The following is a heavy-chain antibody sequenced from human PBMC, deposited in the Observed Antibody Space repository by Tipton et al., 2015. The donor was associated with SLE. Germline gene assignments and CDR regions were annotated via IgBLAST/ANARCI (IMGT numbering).Heavy chain of an antibody. J-gene: IGHJ4*02. V-gene: IGHV4-39*01. CDR2: IYYSGST. CDR3: ARHDSSGYDY. Sequence: TLSLTCTVSGGSISNSSYYWGWIRQPPGKGLEWIGSIYYSGSTYYNPSLKSRVTISVDTSKNQFSLKLSSVTAADTAVYYCARHDSSGYDYWGQGTPVTVSS. CDR1: GGSISNSSYY. D-gene: IGHD3-22*01.